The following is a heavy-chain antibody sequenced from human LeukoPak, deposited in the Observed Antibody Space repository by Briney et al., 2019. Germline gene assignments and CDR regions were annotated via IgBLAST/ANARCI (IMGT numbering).Heavy chain of an antibody. Sequence: ASVKVSCKASGYTFTSYDINWLRQATGQGLEWMGWMNPNSGNTGYAQKFQGRVTITRNTSISTAYMELSSLRSEDTAVYYCARGSATKNRGIAARLGAPPKYNWFDPWGQGTLVTVSS. CDR1: GYTFTSYD. V-gene: IGHV1-8*03. CDR2: MNPNSGNT. CDR3: ARGSATKNRGIAARLGAPPKYNWFDP. J-gene: IGHJ5*02. D-gene: IGHD6-6*01.